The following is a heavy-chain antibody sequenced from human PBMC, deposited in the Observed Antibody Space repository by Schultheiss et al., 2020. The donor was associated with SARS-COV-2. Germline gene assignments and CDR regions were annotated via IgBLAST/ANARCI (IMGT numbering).Heavy chain of an antibody. Sequence: GGSLRLSCTASGFTFGDYAMSWVRQAPGKGLEWVGFIRSKAYGGTTEYAASVKGRFTISRDDSKSIAYLQMNSLKTEDTAVYYCTRAKFPPRSGYYKDYWGQGTLVTVSS. J-gene: IGHJ4*02. CDR3: TRAKFPPRSGYYKDY. V-gene: IGHV3-49*04. D-gene: IGHD3-3*01. CDR1: GFTFGDYA. CDR2: IRSKAYGGTT.